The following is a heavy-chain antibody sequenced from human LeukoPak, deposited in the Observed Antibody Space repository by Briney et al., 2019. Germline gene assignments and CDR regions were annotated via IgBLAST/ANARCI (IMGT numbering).Heavy chain of an antibody. D-gene: IGHD6-13*01. CDR2: IYHSGST. Sequence: PSETLSLTCAVSGGSISSGGYSWSWIRQPPGKGLEWIGYIYHSGSTYYNPSLKGRVTISVDRSKNQFSLKLSSVTAADTAVYYCARDPGIAAVNWYFDLWGRGTLVTVSS. CDR3: ARDPGIAAVNWYFDL. J-gene: IGHJ2*01. CDR1: GGSISSGGYS. V-gene: IGHV4-30-2*01.